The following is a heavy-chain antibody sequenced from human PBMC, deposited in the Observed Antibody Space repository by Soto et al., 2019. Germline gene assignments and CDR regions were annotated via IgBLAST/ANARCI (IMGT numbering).Heavy chain of an antibody. CDR1: GFSFSSYS. CDR2: ISSSSSTI. J-gene: IGHJ4*02. Sequence: PGGCLRLSCAASGFSFSSYSMNWVRQAPGKGLEWVSYISSSSSTIYYADSVKGRFTISRDNAKNSLYLQMNSLRAEDTAVYYCARTKNAKQQLPPTPDYWGQGTLVTVSS. D-gene: IGHD6-13*01. V-gene: IGHV3-48*01. CDR3: ARTKNAKQQLPPTPDY.